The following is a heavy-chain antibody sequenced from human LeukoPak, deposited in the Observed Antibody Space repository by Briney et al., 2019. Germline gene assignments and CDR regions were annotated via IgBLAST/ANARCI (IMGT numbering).Heavy chain of an antibody. D-gene: IGHD6-19*01. V-gene: IGHV3-23*01. Sequence: PGGSLRLSCAASAFTFSNFAMNWVRQAPGKGLEWVSTISGSGGSTYYADSVKGRFTISRDNSKNTLYLQMNSLRAEDTAVYYCAKMVHTEQWLVPFDYWGQGTLVTVSS. CDR1: AFTFSNFA. CDR2: ISGSGGST. J-gene: IGHJ4*02. CDR3: AKMVHTEQWLVPFDY.